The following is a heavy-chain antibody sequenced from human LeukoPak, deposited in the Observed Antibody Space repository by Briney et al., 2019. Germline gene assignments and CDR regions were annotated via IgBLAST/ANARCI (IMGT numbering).Heavy chain of an antibody. CDR2: ISGSGGST. CDR3: AKGDFWGGYLYYFDY. V-gene: IGHV3-23*01. D-gene: IGHD3-3*01. J-gene: IGHJ4*02. CDR1: GFTFSSYA. Sequence: GGSLRLSCAASGFTFSSYAMSWVRQAPGKGLEWVSAISGSGGSTYYADSVKGRFTISRDNSKNTLYLQMNSLRAEDTAVYYCAKGDFWGGYLYYFDYWGQGTLVTVSS.